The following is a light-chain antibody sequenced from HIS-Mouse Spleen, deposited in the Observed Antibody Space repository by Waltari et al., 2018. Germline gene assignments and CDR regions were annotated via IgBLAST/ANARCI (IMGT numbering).Light chain of an antibody. J-gene: IGLJ2*01. CDR2: EDS. CDR3: YSTDSSGNHRV. CDR1: ALPTKY. V-gene: IGLV3-10*01. Sequence: SYELTQPPSVSVSPGQTARIPCSGDALPTKYSYLYQQKSGQAPVPVIYEDSKRPSGIPERFSGSSSGTMATLTISGAQVEDEADYYCYSTDSSGNHRVFGGGTKLTVL.